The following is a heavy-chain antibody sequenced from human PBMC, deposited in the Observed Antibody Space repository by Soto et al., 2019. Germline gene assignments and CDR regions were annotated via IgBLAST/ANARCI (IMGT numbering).Heavy chain of an antibody. D-gene: IGHD5-18*01. CDR2: IKSKTDGGTT. CDR1: GFTFSNAW. J-gene: IGHJ4*02. CDR3: TTIMDTAMVTIDY. Sequence: EVQLVESGGGLVKPGGSLRLSCAASGFTFSNAWMNWVRQAPGKGLEWVGRIKSKTDGGTTDYAAHVKGRFTISRDDSKNTLYLQMNSLKTEDTAVYYCTTIMDTAMVTIDYWGQGTLVTVSS. V-gene: IGHV3-15*07.